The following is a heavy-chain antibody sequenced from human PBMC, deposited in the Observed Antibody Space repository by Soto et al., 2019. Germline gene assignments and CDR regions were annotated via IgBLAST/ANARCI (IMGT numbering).Heavy chain of an antibody. Sequence: SETPSLICTVSGGSISSYYWSWIRQPPGKGLEWIGYIYYSGSTNYNPSLKSRVTISVDTSKNQFSLKLSSVTAADTAVYYCARDLYCGCDCGRLLDYWGHGXLVTVHS. CDR3: ARDLYCGCDCGRLLDY. CDR1: GGSISSYY. J-gene: IGHJ4*01. V-gene: IGHV4-59*01. D-gene: IGHD2-21*02. CDR2: IYYSGST.